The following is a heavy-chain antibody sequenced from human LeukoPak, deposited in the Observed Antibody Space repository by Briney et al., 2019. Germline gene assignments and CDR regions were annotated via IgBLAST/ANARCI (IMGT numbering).Heavy chain of an antibody. V-gene: IGHV1-2*02. J-gene: IGHJ6*03. Sequence: GASVKVSCTASGYTFTGYYMHWVRQAPGQGLEWMGWINPNSGGTNYAQKFQGRVTMTRDTSISTAYMELSRLRSDDTAVYYCARDLGEGYFTIFGVAPYYMDVWGKGTTVTVSS. CDR3: ARDLGEGYFTIFGVAPYYMDV. CDR1: GYTFTGYY. CDR2: INPNSGGT. D-gene: IGHD3-3*01.